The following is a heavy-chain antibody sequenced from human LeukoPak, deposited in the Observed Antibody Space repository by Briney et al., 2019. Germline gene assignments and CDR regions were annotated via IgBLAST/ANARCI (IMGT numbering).Heavy chain of an antibody. D-gene: IGHD3-22*01. CDR1: GYRFTSYW. J-gene: IGHJ3*02. CDR2: IYPGDSDT. CDR3: ASVGPDYYDSSGYDAFDI. Sequence: GESLKISCKGSGYRFTSYWIGWGRRMPGKGVEWMGIIYPGDSDTRYSPSFQGQVTISADKSISTAYLQWSSLKASDTAMYYCASVGPDYYDSSGYDAFDIWGQGTMVTVSS. V-gene: IGHV5-51*01.